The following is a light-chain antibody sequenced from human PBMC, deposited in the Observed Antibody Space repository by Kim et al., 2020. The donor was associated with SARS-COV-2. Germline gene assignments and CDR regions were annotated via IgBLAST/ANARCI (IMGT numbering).Light chain of an antibody. CDR3: SSYTTSSAYVI. J-gene: IGLJ2*01. Sequence: QSITISCTGSSSDVGGYNYVSWYQQQPGKAPKLLLFDVSNRPSGVSTRFSGSKSGNTASLTISGLQAEDEAFYHCSSYTTSSAYVIFGGGTQLTVL. CDR2: DVS. CDR1: SSDVGGYNY. V-gene: IGLV2-14*03.